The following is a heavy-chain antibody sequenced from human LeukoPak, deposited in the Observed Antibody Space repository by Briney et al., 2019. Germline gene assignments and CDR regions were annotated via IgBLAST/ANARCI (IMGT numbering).Heavy chain of an antibody. CDR3: ATGYSNAWVDY. CDR1: GGSISSSSYY. CDR2: IYYSGST. Sequence: TSETLSRTCTVSGGSISSSSYYWGWIRQPPGKGLEWIGSIYYSGSTYYNPSLKSRVTISVDTSKNQFSLKLSSVTAADTAVYYCATGYSNAWVDYWGQGTLVTVSS. D-gene: IGHD6-13*01. J-gene: IGHJ4*02. V-gene: IGHV4-39*01.